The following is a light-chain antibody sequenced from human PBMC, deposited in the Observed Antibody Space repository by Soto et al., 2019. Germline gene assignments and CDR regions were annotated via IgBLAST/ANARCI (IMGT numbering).Light chain of an antibody. V-gene: IGKV3-20*01. J-gene: IGKJ2*01. Sequence: EIVLTQSPGTLSLSPGERATLSCRASQSISSNFLAWYQQKPGQTPRLLIYGASSRATGIPDRFSGSGSGTDFTLTISRLEPEDFAVYSCQQYGSSPFTFGQGTKLESK. CDR3: QQYGSSPFT. CDR2: GAS. CDR1: QSISSNF.